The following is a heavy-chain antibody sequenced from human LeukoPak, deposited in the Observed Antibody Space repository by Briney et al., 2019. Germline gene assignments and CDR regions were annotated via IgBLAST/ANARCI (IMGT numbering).Heavy chain of an antibody. CDR3: ARHKDYYYSYMDV. CDR2: IHYSGST. Sequence: SETLSLTCTVSGGSISSSSYYWSWIRQPPGKGLEWIGYIHYSGSTYYNPSLTSRVTISVDTSKNQFSLKLSSVTAADTAVYYCARHKDYYYSYMDVWGKGTTVTISS. J-gene: IGHJ6*03. CDR1: GGSISSSSYY. V-gene: IGHV4-39*01.